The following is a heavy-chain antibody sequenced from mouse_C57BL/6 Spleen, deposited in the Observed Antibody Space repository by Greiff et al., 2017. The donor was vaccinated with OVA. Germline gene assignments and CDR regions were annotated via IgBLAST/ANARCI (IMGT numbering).Heavy chain of an antibody. CDR1: GFNIKDYY. D-gene: IGHD1-1*01. CDR3: APFTTVVATPFAY. CDR2: IDPEDGET. J-gene: IGHJ3*01. V-gene: IGHV14-2*01. Sequence: EVKLMESGAELVKPGASVKLSCTASGFNIKDYYMHWVKQRTEQGLEWIGRIDPEDGETKYAPKFQGKATITADTSSNTAYLQLSSLTSEDTAVYYCAPFTTVVATPFAYWGQGTLVTVSA.